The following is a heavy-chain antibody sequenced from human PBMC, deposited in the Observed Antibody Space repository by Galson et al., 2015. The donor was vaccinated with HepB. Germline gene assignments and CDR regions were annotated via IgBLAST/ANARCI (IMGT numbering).Heavy chain of an antibody. Sequence: SLRLSCAASGFTFSSYSMNWVRQAPGKGLEWVSSISGSSSYIYYADSLKGRFTISRDNAKNSLYLQMNSLRAEDTAVYYCARDNGYCSSTSCSNPGYYYYYMDVWGKGTTVTVSS. J-gene: IGHJ6*03. CDR1: GFTFSSYS. CDR3: ARDNGYCSSTSCSNPGYYYYYMDV. D-gene: IGHD2-2*01. CDR2: ISGSSSYI. V-gene: IGHV3-21*01.